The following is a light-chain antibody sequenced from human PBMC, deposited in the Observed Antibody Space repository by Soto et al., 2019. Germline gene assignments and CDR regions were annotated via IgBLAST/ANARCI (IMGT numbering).Light chain of an antibody. CDR1: QSISSY. J-gene: IGKJ5*01. CDR2: AAS. Sequence: IQITQSPSSLSASVGDRVTITCRSSQSISSYLNWYQQKPGKAHKLLIYAASSLQSGVPSRFSGSGSGTDFTLTISSLQPEDFATYYCQQRYSTPITFGQGTRLEI. CDR3: QQRYSTPIT. V-gene: IGKV1-39*01.